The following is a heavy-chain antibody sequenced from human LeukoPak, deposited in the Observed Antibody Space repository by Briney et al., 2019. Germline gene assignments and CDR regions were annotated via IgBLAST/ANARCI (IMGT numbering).Heavy chain of an antibody. V-gene: IGHV5-51*01. CDR3: ARLYGDADY. J-gene: IGHJ4*02. CDR1: GYSFTTYS. Sequence: GEPLKISCQGTGYSFTTYSIGWLRRMPGKGLEWMGIIYPIDSDTTSSPSFQGQVAISADKSISTAYLQWNSLKASDTAMYYCARLYGDADYWGQGTLVTVSS. D-gene: IGHD4-17*01. CDR2: IYPIDSDT.